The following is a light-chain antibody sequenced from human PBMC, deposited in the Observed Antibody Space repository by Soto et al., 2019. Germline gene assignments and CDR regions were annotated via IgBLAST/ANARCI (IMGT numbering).Light chain of an antibody. V-gene: IGKV1-5*01. CDR2: DAS. CDR3: QEYNGYST. CDR1: QSISSW. J-gene: IGKJ1*01. Sequence: DFHMTQSPSTLSASVGDRVTITCRASQSISSWLAWYQQKPGKAPRLLIFDASSLEGGVPSRFSGSGSGTEFALTISSLQPDDSATYYCQEYNGYSTFGQGTKV.